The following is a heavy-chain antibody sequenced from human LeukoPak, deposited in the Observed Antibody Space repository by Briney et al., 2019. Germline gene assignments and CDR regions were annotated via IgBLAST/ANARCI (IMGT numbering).Heavy chain of an antibody. D-gene: IGHD5-24*01. CDR2: INHDGTAT. CDR1: GFTFTNYW. Sequence: GGSLRLSCAASGFTFTNYWMHWVRQVPGKGLVWVSGINHDGTATFYADSVKGRFTISRDNSKNTLYLQMNSLRAEDTAVYYCAREDGYNQQPPDYRGQGTLVTVSS. CDR3: AREDGYNQQPPDY. J-gene: IGHJ4*01. V-gene: IGHV3-74*01.